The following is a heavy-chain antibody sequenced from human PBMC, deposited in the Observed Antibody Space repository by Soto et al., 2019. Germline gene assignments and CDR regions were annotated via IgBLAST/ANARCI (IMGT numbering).Heavy chain of an antibody. CDR2: IFSNDEK. D-gene: IGHD5-12*01. J-gene: IGHJ6*02. Sequence: KESGPVLVKPTETLTLTCTVSGFSLSNARMGVSWIRQPPGKALEWLAHIFSNDEKSYSTSLKIMLTISKDTSKSQVVLTMTNMDPVDTATYYCATRSGYANDHYYYGMDVWGQGTLVTVSS. V-gene: IGHV2-26*01. CDR1: GFSLSNARMG. CDR3: ATRSGYANDHYYYGMDV.